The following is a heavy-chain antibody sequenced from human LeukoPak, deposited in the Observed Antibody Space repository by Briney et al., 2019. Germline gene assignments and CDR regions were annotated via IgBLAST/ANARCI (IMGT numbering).Heavy chain of an antibody. V-gene: IGHV3-66*01. CDR3: ARAQGRGFDY. CDR1: GFNVSSSF. Sequence: GGSLRLSCAASGFNVSSSFLSWVRQAPGTGLEYVSVIYSGGTTYYADYVKGRFTISRDNSKTTVHLQMNSLRAEDTAVYYCARAQGRGFDYWGQGTLVTVSA. J-gene: IGHJ4*02. CDR2: IYSGGTT.